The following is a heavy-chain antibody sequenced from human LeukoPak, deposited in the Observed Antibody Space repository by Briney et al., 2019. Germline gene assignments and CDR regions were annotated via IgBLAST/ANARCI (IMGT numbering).Heavy chain of an antibody. V-gene: IGHV3-9*01. CDR1: GFTFDTYA. D-gene: IGHD3-10*01. CDR3: AKDIPRGYGSGTYSAFDI. CDR2: ISWNGGSI. J-gene: IGHJ3*02. Sequence: GGSLRLSCAASGFTFDTYATHWARQAPGEGLEWVSCISWNGGSIGFADSVKGRFTISRDNVKNSLYLQMNSLRAEDTALYYCAKDIPRGYGSGTYSAFDIWGQGTMVTVSS.